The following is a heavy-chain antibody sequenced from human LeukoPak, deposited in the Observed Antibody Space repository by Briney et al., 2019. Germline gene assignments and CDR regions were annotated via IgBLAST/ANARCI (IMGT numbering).Heavy chain of an antibody. D-gene: IGHD2-2*01. V-gene: IGHV3-21*01. CDR1: GFTFSRYS. CDR2: ISSSSSFI. J-gene: IGHJ4*02. CDR3: ARDPPLGSCSTISCPHLDY. Sequence: GGSLRLSCAASGFTFSRYSMNWVRQAPGKGLEWVSSISSSSSFIYYADSVKGRFIISRDNAKNSLYLQMSSLRAEDTAVYYCARDPPLGSCSTISCPHLDYWGQGTLVTVSS.